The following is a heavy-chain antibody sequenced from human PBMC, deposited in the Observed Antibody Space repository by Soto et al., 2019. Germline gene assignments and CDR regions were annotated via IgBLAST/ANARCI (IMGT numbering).Heavy chain of an antibody. CDR3: ARVMTTVTPLGYYYFMDV. CDR2: IYYSGST. Sequence: PEETLSLTCTVSGGSISSYYWSWIRQPPGKGLEWIGYIYYSGSTNYNPSLKSRVTISVDTSKNQFSLKLSSVTAADTAVYYCARVMTTVTPLGYYYFMDVWGKGTTVTVSS. J-gene: IGHJ6*03. CDR1: GGSISSYY. V-gene: IGHV4-59*01. D-gene: IGHD4-17*01.